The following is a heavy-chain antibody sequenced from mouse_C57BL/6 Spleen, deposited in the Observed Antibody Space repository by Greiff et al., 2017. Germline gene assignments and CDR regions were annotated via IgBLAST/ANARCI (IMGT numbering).Heavy chain of an antibody. V-gene: IGHV1-18*01. Sequence: VQLQQSGPELVKPGASVKIPCKASGYTFTDYNMAWVKQSPGKSLEWIGDINPNNGGTIYNQKFKGKATLSVDKSSSTAYMELRSLTSEDTAVYYCARVYSSGDWFANWGKGTLVTVSA. CDR3: ARVYSSGDWFAN. CDR2: INPNNGGT. J-gene: IGHJ3*01. D-gene: IGHD1-1*01. CDR1: GYTFTDYN.